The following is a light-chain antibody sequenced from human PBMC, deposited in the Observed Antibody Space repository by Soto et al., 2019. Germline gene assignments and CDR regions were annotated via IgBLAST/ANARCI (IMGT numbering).Light chain of an antibody. J-gene: IGKJ3*01. Sequence: EIVLTQSPGTLSLSPGDRATLSCRASQHVPSSSLAWYQQKPGQAPRLLIYGASSGATGVPDRFSGSGSGTDFSLTISRLEPDDVAVYYCQHYGISPFSFGPGTKVDV. CDR1: QHVPSSS. CDR3: QHYGISPFS. CDR2: GAS. V-gene: IGKV3-20*01.